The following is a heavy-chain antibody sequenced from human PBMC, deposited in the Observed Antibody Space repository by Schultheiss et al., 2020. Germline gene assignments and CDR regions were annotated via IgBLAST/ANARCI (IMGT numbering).Heavy chain of an antibody. J-gene: IGHJ4*02. CDR3: ARLNVDTAMDFDY. V-gene: IGHV4-61*05. CDR1: GGSISSSSYY. CDR2: IYYSGST. D-gene: IGHD5-18*01. Sequence: SETLSLTCTVSGGSISSSSYYWSWIRQPPGKGLEWIGYIYYSGSTNYNPSLKSRVTISVDTSKNQFSLKLSSVTAADTAVYYCARLNVDTAMDFDYWGQGTLVTVSS.